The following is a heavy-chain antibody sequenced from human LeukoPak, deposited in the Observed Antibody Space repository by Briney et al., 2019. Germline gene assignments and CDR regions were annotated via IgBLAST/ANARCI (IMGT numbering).Heavy chain of an antibody. CDR2: ISGSGEGT. Sequence: GGSLRLSCAASGFTFSSYYMHWVRQAPGKGLEWVSAISGSGEGTYYSDSVKGRFTISRDNSKDMLYLQMNDLRAEDTAVYYCTSDYGLYYYYMALWGKGTTVTVS. D-gene: IGHD4/OR15-4a*01. V-gene: IGHV3-23*01. J-gene: IGHJ6*03. CDR1: GFTFSSYY. CDR3: TSDYGLYYYYMAL.